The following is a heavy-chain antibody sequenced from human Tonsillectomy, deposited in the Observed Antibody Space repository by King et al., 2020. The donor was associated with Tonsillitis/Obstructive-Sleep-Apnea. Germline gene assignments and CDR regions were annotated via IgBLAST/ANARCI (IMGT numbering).Heavy chain of an antibody. CDR1: GGSISSYY. CDR2: IYYSGST. D-gene: IGHD3-3*01. CDR3: ARNYDFWSGYSLSYYYYYMDV. J-gene: IGHJ6*03. Sequence: QLQESGPGLVKPSETLSLTCTVSGGSISSYYWSWILQPPGKGLEWIGYIYYSGSTNYNPSLKSRVTISVDTSKNQFSLKLSSVTAADTAVYYCARNYDFWSGYSLSYYYYYMDVWGKGTTVTVSS. V-gene: IGHV4-59*01.